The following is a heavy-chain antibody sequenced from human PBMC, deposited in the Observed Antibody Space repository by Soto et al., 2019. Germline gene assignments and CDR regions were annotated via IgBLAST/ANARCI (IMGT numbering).Heavy chain of an antibody. V-gene: IGHV1-8*01. J-gene: IGHJ6*02. CDR2: MNPNSGNT. CDR3: AREKTSYGMDV. CDR1: GYTFTSYD. Sequence: QVQLVQSGAEVKMPGASVKVSSKATGYTFTSYDINWVRQATGQGLEWMGWMNPNSGNTGYAQKFQGRVTMTRNTSISTAYMELRSLRSEDTAVYYCAREKTSYGMDVWGQGTTVTVSS.